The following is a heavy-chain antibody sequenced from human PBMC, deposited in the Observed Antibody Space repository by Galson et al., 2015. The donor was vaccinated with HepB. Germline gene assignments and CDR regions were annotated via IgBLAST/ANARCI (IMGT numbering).Heavy chain of an antibody. J-gene: IGHJ4*02. CDR1: GFTFSSYA. CDR3: ARGSGKGQYLGWGVLDY. D-gene: IGHD2-2*01. Sequence: SLRLSCAASGFTFSSYAMHWVRQAPGKGLEWVAVISYDGSNKYYADSVKGRFTISRDNSKNTLYLQMNSLRAEDTAVYYCARGSGKGQYLGWGVLDYWGQGTLVTVSS. V-gene: IGHV3-30-3*01. CDR2: ISYDGSNK.